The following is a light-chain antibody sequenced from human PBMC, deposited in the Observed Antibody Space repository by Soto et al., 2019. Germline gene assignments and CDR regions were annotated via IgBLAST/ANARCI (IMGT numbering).Light chain of an antibody. CDR2: KAS. Sequence: DIQMTQSPSSVSASVGDTVTIICRASQSISSWLAWYQQKGGKAPKLLIYKASSLQSGVPSRFSGSGSGTEFTLTISSLQPDDFATYYCQQYNSYSRTFGQGTKVDIK. CDR1: QSISSW. CDR3: QQYNSYSRT. V-gene: IGKV1-5*03. J-gene: IGKJ1*01.